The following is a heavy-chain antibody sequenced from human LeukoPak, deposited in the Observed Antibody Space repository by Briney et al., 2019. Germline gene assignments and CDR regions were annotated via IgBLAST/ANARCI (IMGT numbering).Heavy chain of an antibody. CDR1: GYTFTAYY. Sequence: ASVKVSCRASGYTFTAYYLQWVRLAPGQGLEWMGWINPKSGGTEYAKRFQGRVTMTRDTSISTAYMELSRLRSDDTAVYYCARDHCSANSCYEDYYNGLDVWGQGTTVTVSS. J-gene: IGHJ6*02. D-gene: IGHD2-2*01. CDR3: ARDHCSANSCYEDYYNGLDV. V-gene: IGHV1-2*02. CDR2: INPKSGGT.